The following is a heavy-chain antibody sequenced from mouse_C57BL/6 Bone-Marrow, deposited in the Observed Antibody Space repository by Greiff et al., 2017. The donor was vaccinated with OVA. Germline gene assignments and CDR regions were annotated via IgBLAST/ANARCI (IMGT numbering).Heavy chain of an antibody. V-gene: IGHV1-5*01. J-gene: IGHJ4*01. Sequence: EVQLQQSGTVLARPGASVKMSCKTSGYTFTSYWMHWVKQRPGQGLEWIGAIYPGNSDTSYNQKFKGKAKLTAVTSASTAYMELSSLTNEDSAVYYCAADRNPHAIDSWGQGTPVTVSS. CDR3: AADRNPHAIDS. CDR2: IYPGNSDT. CDR1: GYTFTSYW. D-gene: IGHD2-1*01.